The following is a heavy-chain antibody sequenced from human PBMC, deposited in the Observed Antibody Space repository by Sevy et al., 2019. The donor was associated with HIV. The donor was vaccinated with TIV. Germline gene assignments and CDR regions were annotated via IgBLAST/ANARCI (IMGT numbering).Heavy chain of an antibody. V-gene: IGHV1-2*02. J-gene: IGHJ6*02. D-gene: IGHD2-15*01. CDR2: INPNSGGT. CDR3: ASRSVVNSYYYYGMDV. CDR1: GYTFTGYY. Sequence: TSVKVSCKASGYTFTGYYMHWVRQAPGQGLEWMGWINPNSGGTNYAQMFQGRVTMTRDTSISTAYMELSRLRSDDTAVYYCASRSVVNSYYYYGMDVWGQGTTVTVSS.